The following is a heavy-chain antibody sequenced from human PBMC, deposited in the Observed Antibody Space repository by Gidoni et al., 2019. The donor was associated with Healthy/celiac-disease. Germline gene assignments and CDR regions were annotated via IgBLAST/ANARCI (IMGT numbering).Heavy chain of an antibody. CDR3: ARVRGYWYFDL. V-gene: IGHV4-30-2*01. Sequence: QLQLQESGSGLVKPSQTLSLTCAVSGCSISSGGYSWCWIRQPPGKGLEWIGYIYHSGSTYYNPSLKSRVTISVDRSKNQFSLKLSSVTAADTAVYYCARVRGYWYFDLWGRGTLVTVSS. CDR1: GCSISSGGYS. CDR2: IYHSGST. J-gene: IGHJ2*01.